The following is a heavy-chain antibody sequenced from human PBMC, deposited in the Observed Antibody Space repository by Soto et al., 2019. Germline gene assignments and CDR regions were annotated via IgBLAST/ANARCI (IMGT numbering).Heavy chain of an antibody. J-gene: IGHJ6*02. Sequence: GGSLRLSCAASGFTFSNYVMAWVRQAPGKGLEWVSGISASGGSTYYADSAKGRFTISRDNSKNTLYLQMNSLRAEDTAVYYCAKEGGYSSSLYYYYYGMDVWGQGTTVTVSS. CDR1: GFTFSNYV. V-gene: IGHV3-23*01. D-gene: IGHD6-13*01. CDR2: ISASGGST. CDR3: AKEGGYSSSLYYYYYGMDV.